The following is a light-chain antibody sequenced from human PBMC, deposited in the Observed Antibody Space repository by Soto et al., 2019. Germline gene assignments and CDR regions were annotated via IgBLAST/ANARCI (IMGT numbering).Light chain of an antibody. CDR1: STDVGGHSY. CDR3: SSYTTGNSLYA. CDR2: EVS. Sequence: QSALTQPASVSGSPGQSITISCTGTSTDVGGHSYVSWYQHHPGKAPKLMIYEVSNRPSGVSNRFSGSKSGNTASLTISGLQAEDEADYYCSSYTTGNSLYAFGTGTKLTVL. V-gene: IGLV2-14*01. J-gene: IGLJ1*01.